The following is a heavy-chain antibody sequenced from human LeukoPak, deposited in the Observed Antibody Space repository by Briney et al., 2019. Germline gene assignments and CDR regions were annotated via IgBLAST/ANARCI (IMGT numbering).Heavy chain of an antibody. CDR2: ISGYNGNT. V-gene: IGHV1-18*01. Sequence: ASVKVSCKASGYTFTSYGISWVRQAPGQGLEWMGWISGYNGNTNYAQKLQGRVTMTTDTSTSTAYMELRSLRSDDTAVYYCARVDVVVVAASSPFDYWGQGTLVTVSS. CDR3: ARVDVVVVAASSPFDY. CDR1: GYTFTSYG. J-gene: IGHJ4*02. D-gene: IGHD2-15*01.